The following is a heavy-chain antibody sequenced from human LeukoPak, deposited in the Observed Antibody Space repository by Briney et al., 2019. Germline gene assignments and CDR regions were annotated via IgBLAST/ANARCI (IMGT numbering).Heavy chain of an antibody. V-gene: IGHV4-38-2*02. CDR1: GYSISSGYY. Sequence: SETLSLTCTVSGYSISSGYYWGWIRQPPGKGLEWIGSIYHSGSTYYNPSLKSRVTISVDTSKNQFSLKLSSVTAADTAVYYCARDGGALAHWGQGTLVTVSS. CDR2: IYHSGST. J-gene: IGHJ4*02. D-gene: IGHD4-23*01. CDR3: ARDGGALAH.